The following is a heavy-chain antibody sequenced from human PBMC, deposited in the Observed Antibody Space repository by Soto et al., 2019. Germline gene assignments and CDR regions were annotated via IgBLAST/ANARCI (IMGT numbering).Heavy chain of an antibody. J-gene: IGHJ5*02. CDR2: SIPIFGTA. CDR1: GGTFSSYA. V-gene: IGHV1-69*13. D-gene: IGHD6-19*01. Sequence: ASVKVSCKASGGTFSSYAISWVRQAPGQGLEWMGGSIPIFGTANYAQKLQGRVTITADESTSTAYMELSSLRSEDTAVYYCARFPTGYSSGGYSNWFDPWGQGTLFTVSS. CDR3: ARFPTGYSSGGYSNWFDP.